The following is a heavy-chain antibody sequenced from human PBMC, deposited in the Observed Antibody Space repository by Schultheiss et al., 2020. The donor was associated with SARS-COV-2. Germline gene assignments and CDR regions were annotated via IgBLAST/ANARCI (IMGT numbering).Heavy chain of an antibody. D-gene: IGHD3-10*01. CDR3: ARRRVLRAGLDY. Sequence: SQTLSLTCTVSGGSISSGGYSWSWIRQPPGKGLEWIGSIYYTGSTYYNPSLESRVTISVDTSKNQVSLKLSSVTAADTAVYYCARRRVLRAGLDYWGQGTLVTVSS. CDR2: IYYTGST. V-gene: IGHV4-30-2*03. CDR1: GGSISSGGYS. J-gene: IGHJ4*02.